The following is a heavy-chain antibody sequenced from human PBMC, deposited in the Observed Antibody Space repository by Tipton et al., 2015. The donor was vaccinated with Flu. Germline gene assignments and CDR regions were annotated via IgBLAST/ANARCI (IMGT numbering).Heavy chain of an antibody. CDR3: ARDNPSIYASYEHYYYAMDV. J-gene: IGHJ6*02. CDR2: IHSGGTT. D-gene: IGHD2-2*01. V-gene: IGHV4-4*07. CDR1: GGSISRSY. Sequence: TLSLTCTVSGGSISRSYWSWIRSPAGTGLEWIGRIHSGGTTDYNPSPKSRLTMSVDMSKNQVSLQLRSVTAADTAVYYCARDNPSIYASYEHYYYAMDVWGQGTTVTVSS.